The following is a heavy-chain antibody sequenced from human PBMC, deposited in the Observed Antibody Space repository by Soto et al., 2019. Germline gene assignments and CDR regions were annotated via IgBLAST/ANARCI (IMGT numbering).Heavy chain of an antibody. V-gene: IGHV4-39*01. CDR3: ARGGANYYDSRGYYLGSGAFDI. D-gene: IGHD3-22*01. CDR2: IYYSGST. Sequence: SETLSLTCTVSGGSISSSSYYWGWIRQPPGKGLEWIGSIYYSGSTYYNPSLKSRVTISVDTSKNQFSLKLSSVTAADTAVYYCARGGANYYDSRGYYLGSGAFDIWGQGTMVTVSS. J-gene: IGHJ3*02. CDR1: GGSISSSSYY.